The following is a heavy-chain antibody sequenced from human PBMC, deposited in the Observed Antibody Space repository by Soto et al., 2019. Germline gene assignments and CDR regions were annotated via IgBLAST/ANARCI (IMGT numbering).Heavy chain of an antibody. Sequence: QXXGQRLEWMGWINAGNGNTKYSQKFQGRVTITRDTSASTAYMELSSLRSEDTAVYYCARTLDSSSWPRFDPWGQGTLVTVSS. V-gene: IGHV1-3*01. CDR2: INAGNGNT. CDR3: ARTLDSSSWPRFDP. J-gene: IGHJ5*02. D-gene: IGHD6-13*01.